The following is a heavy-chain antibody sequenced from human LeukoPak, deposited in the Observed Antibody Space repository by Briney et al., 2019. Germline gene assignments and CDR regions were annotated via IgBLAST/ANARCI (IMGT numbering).Heavy chain of an antibody. J-gene: IGHJ5*02. CDR3: AREPDYYDSSGMFDP. D-gene: IGHD3-22*01. CDR1: GYTFTGYY. V-gene: IGHV1-8*02. Sequence: GASVKVSCKASGYTFTGYYMHWVRQAPGQGLEWMGWMNPNSGNTGYAQKFQGRVTMTRNTSINTAYMELSSLRSEDTAVYYCAREPDYYDSSGMFDPWGQGTLVTVSS. CDR2: MNPNSGNT.